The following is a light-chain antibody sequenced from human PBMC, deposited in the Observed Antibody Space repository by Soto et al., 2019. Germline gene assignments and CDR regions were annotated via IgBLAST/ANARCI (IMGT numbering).Light chain of an antibody. Sequence: EIVLTQSPGTLSLSPGERATLSCRASQNINSNYLAWYQQKPGQAPGLLIYGASSRATGIPDRFSGSGSGTDFTLTISRLEPEDFAVYYCQQYGGSPRTFGQGTKLEIK. V-gene: IGKV3-20*01. CDR2: GAS. CDR3: QQYGGSPRT. CDR1: QNINSNY. J-gene: IGKJ2*01.